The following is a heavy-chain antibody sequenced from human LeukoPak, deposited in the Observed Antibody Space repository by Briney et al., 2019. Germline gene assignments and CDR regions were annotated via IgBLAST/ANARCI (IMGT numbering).Heavy chain of an antibody. D-gene: IGHD5-12*01. V-gene: IGHV4-59*01. CDR2: IYHTGFT. Sequence: PSETLSLTCTFSGGSISGYYWSWLRQPPGKGLEWIGYIYHTGFTAYNPSLSSRLTISLDTSRNQFSLKLTSAAAADTAVYYCARDQRCSRYDGGCDQWYFDLWGRGTLVTVSS. CDR1: GGSISGYY. CDR3: ARDQRCSRYDGGCDQWYFDL. J-gene: IGHJ2*01.